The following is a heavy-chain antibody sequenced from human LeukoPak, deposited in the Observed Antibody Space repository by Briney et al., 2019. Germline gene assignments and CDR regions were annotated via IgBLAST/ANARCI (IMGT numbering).Heavy chain of an antibody. V-gene: IGHV1-8*01. D-gene: IGHD1-26*01. J-gene: IGHJ4*02. CDR3: ARGQYSGSYDY. CDR1: GYTFTSYD. Sequence: ASVKVSCKASGYTFTSYDINWVRQATGQGLEWMGWMNPNSGNTSYAQKFQGRVTMTRDTSTSTVYMELSSLRSEDTAVYYCARGQYSGSYDYWGQGTLVTVSS. CDR2: MNPNSGNT.